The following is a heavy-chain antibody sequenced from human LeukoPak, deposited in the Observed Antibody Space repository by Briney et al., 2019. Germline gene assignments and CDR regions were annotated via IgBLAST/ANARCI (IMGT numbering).Heavy chain of an antibody. Sequence: GASVKVSCKASGYTFTSYDINWVRQATGQGLEWMGWMHPNSGNTGYAQKFQGRVTLTTDTSTSTAYMELRNLRSDDTAVYFCARDLERYPISGNDRYYYYYYMDVWGKGTTVTISS. CDR3: ARDLERYPISGNDRYYYYYYMDV. D-gene: IGHD1-1*01. J-gene: IGHJ6*03. CDR1: GYTFTSYD. CDR2: MHPNSGNT. V-gene: IGHV1-8*02.